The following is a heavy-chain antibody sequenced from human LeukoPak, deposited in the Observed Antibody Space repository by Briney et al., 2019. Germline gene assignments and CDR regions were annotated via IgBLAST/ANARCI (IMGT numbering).Heavy chain of an antibody. V-gene: IGHV4-31*02. J-gene: IGHJ4*02. Sequence: THTHTLSLTQNLTGAAMTNSTYHWSRLHHHQRKGLEWIGYIYYTGTTDYNPSLKSRVTISRHTSKNQFSLSPSSVTVEDTAVFYCARVGSRDTFHFDYWGQGSLVTVSS. CDR3: ARVGSRDTFHFDY. CDR1: GAAMTNSTYH. CDR2: IYYTGTT. D-gene: IGHD2-15*01.